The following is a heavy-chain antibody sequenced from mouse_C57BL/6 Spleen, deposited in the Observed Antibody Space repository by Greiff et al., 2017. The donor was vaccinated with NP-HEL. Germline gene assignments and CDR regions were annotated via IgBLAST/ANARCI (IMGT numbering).Heavy chain of an antibody. Sequence: EVQLQQSGPELVKPGASVKISCKASGYTFTDYYMNWVKQSHGKSLEWIGDINPNNGGTSYNQKFTGTATLTVDKSSSTAYMELRSLTSEDSAVYYCAKGNYYFDYWGQGTTLTVAS. V-gene: IGHV1-26*01. J-gene: IGHJ2*01. CDR2: INPNNGGT. CDR1: GYTFTDYY. CDR3: AKGNYYFDY.